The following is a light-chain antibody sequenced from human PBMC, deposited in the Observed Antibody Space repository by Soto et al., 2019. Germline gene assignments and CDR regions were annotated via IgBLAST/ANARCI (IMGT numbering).Light chain of an antibody. CDR3: QQYYSHPPLT. Sequence: AIRMTQSPSSLSASTGDRVTVTCRASQGIYRYLAWYQQKPGKAPKLLIYGAFTLQTGVPSRFSGSGSGTDFTLTISSLQSEDFATYYCQQYYSHPPLTFGGGTKVE. CDR2: GAF. V-gene: IGKV1-8*01. CDR1: QGIYRY. J-gene: IGKJ4*01.